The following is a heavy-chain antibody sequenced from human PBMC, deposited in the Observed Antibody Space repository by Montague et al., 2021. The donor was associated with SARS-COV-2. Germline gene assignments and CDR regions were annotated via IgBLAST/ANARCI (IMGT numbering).Heavy chain of an antibody. Sequence: RAISGDSVSSNSGAWNWLRQSPSRGLEWLGRTYYRSKWYYNYGVSVESRITVNADTSKNQVFLQLNSVTPEDTAVYFCARGLPAGPNFGMDAWGQGTTVTVSS. CDR3: ARGLPAGPNFGMDA. CDR2: TYYRSKWYY. CDR1: GDSVSSNSGA. D-gene: IGHD2-2*01. J-gene: IGHJ6*02. V-gene: IGHV6-1*01.